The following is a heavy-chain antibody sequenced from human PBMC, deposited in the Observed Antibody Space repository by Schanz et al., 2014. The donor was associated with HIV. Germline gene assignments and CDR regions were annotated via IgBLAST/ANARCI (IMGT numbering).Heavy chain of an antibody. Sequence: LVESGGGLVQPGGSLRLSCAASGFTLKSFTMNWVRQSPGKGLEWISTISGTNIFYADSVIARFTVTRDDAQNSLHLHMNSLRDEDTAVYYCARSPFNAMDVWGQGTPVTVSS. J-gene: IGHJ6*02. CDR2: ISGTNI. CDR3: ARSPFNAMDV. CDR1: GFTLKSFT. V-gene: IGHV3-21*01.